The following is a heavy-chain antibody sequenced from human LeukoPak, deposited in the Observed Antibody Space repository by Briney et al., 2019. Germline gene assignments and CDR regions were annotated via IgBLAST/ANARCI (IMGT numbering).Heavy chain of an antibody. CDR3: ARDGYFDL. CDR1: GYTFTTHG. Sequence: GASVKVSRKASGYTFTTHGIAWVRQAPGQGLEWMGWISAHNGDTNCAQSLQGRVTMTTDTSTNTAYMELRSLRSDDTAVYYCARDGYFDLWGRGTLVTVSS. CDR2: ISAHNGDT. V-gene: IGHV1-18*01. J-gene: IGHJ2*01.